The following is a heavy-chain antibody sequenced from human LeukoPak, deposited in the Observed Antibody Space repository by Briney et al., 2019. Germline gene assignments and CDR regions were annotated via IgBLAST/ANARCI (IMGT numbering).Heavy chain of an antibody. CDR1: GYTFTGYY. D-gene: IGHD3-3*01. CDR3: ARVGFLEWLSPEYYYMDV. V-gene: IGHV1-2*02. J-gene: IGHJ6*03. CDR2: INPNSGGT. Sequence: ASVKVSCKAPGYTFTGYYMHWVRQAPGQGLEWMGWINPNSGGTNYAQKFQGRVTMTRDTSISTAYMELSRLRSDDTAVYYCARVGFLEWLSPEYYYMDVWGKGTTVTVSS.